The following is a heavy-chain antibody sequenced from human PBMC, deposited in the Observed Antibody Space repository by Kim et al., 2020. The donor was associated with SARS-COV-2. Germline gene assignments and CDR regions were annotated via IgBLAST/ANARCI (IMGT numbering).Heavy chain of an antibody. CDR1: GFTFSSYW. V-gene: IGHV3-74*01. CDR2: INSDGGTT. Sequence: GGSLRLSCAASGFTFSSYWMHWVRQAPGKGLVWVSRINSDGGTTSYADSVKGRFTISRDNAKSTLYLQMNSLRAEDTAVYYCASRGYTGTYYYSDYWGQGTLVTVSS. D-gene: IGHD1-26*01. CDR3: ASRGYTGTYYYSDY. J-gene: IGHJ4*02.